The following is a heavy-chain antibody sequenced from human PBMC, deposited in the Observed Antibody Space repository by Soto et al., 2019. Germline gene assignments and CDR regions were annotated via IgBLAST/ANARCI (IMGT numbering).Heavy chain of an antibody. CDR3: ATSLFWPGYFDL. J-gene: IGHJ2*01. V-gene: IGHV3-53*01. CDR2: IFRDGKT. CDR1: DFTVSSNY. Sequence: EVQLVESGGDLIQAGGSLRLSCAASDFTVSSNYMTWVRQAPGKGLECVSAIFRDGKTYYADSVKGRFTISRDNFKNTVCLQMDSLRAEDTAVYYCATSLFWPGYFDLWGRGTLVTVSS. D-gene: IGHD2-21*01.